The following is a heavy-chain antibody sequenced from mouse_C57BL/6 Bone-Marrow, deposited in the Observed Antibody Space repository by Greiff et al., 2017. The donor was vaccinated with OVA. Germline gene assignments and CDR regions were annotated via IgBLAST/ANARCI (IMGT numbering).Heavy chain of an antibody. D-gene: IGHD2-5*01. V-gene: IGHV1-80*01. Sequence: VKLMESGAELVKPGASVKISCKASGYAFSSYWMNWVKQRPGKGLEWIGQIYPGDGDTNYNGKFKGKATLTADKSSSTAYMQLSSLTSEDSAVYFCARRLYSNYVAMDYWGQGTSVTVSS. CDR1: GYAFSSYW. J-gene: IGHJ4*01. CDR3: ARRLYSNYVAMDY. CDR2: IYPGDGDT.